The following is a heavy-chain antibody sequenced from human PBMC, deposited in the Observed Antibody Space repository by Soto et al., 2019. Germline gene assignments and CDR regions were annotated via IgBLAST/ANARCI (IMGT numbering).Heavy chain of an antibody. J-gene: IGHJ4*02. CDR2: ISARNGNT. CDR1: GYAFTTYG. Sequence: QVHLVQSGAEVKKPGASVKVSCKGSGYAFTTYGITWVRQAPGEGLEWLGWISARNGNTNYAQKLQGRVTVTRDTSTSAAYMGLRSLRSDDTAVYYCARGRYGDYWGQGALVTLSP. CDR3: ARGRYGDY. V-gene: IGHV1-18*01. D-gene: IGHD1-1*01.